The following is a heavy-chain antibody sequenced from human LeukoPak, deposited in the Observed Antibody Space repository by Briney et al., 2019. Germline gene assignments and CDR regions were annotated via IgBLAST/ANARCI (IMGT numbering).Heavy chain of an antibody. CDR1: GYGFTTYW. J-gene: IGHJ4*02. V-gene: IGHV5-51*01. Sequence: GAPLQISSQGSGYGFTTYWIGWARPMSGKGLDWTGIIYPGDSDTRYSPSLQGQVTISADKPISTAYLHCSRLRPSDSAMYYCARRYCSGSSIDHGGQGTVVTVSS. D-gene: IGHD3-10*01. CDR3: ARRYCSGSSIDH. CDR2: IYPGDSDT.